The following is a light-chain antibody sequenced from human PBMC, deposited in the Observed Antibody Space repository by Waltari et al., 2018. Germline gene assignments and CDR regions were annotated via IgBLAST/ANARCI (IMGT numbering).Light chain of an antibody. CDR3: QQYDNWPPIT. V-gene: IGKV3-15*01. CDR2: GAS. J-gene: IGKJ2*01. Sequence: EIVMTQSPATLSVSPGERATLSCRASQSIRSNLAWYRQKPGQAPRLLIYGASFRATGIPARFGGSGSGTEFTLTISSLQSEDFAIYYCQQYDNWPPITFGQGTKLEMK. CDR1: QSIRSN.